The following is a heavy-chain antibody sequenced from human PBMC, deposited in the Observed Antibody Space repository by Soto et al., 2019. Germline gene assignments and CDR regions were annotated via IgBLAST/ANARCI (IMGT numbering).Heavy chain of an antibody. CDR2: IYYSGST. CDR3: ARLGAPGGDASSG. Sequence: QLQLQESGPGLVKPSETLSLTCTVSGGSISSSSYYWGWIRQPPGKGLEWIGSIYYSGSTYYNPSLKSRVTISVDPSKNQYCPMLSPVTAADAAVYYCARLGAPGGDASSGWGPGTLVTVSS. D-gene: IGHD3-22*01. V-gene: IGHV4-39*01. CDR1: GGSISSSSYY. J-gene: IGHJ1*01.